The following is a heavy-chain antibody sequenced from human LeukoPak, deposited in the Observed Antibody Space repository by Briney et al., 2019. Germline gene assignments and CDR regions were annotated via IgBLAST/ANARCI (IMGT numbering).Heavy chain of an antibody. CDR1: GFTFDDYG. Sequence: GGSLRLSCAASGFTFDDYGMSWVRQGPGKGLEWVSGTNWNGGSIGYADSVRGRFTISRDNAKNSLYLQMNSLRAEDTALYYSARDPTEGFEELLSPPDYWGQGTLVTVSS. J-gene: IGHJ4*02. CDR2: TNWNGGSI. CDR3: ARDPTEGFEELLSPPDY. D-gene: IGHD3-10*01. V-gene: IGHV3-20*04.